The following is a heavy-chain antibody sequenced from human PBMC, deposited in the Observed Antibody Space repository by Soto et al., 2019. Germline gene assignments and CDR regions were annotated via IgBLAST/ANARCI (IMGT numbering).Heavy chain of an antibody. CDR3: AKAHSSSWPYFDY. V-gene: IGHV3-30*18. D-gene: IGHD6-13*01. CDR1: GFTFSSYG. CDR2: ISYDGSNK. Sequence: QVQLVESGGGVVQPGRSLRLSCAASGFTFSSYGMHWVRQAPGKGLEWVAVISYDGSNKYYAESVKGRFTISRDNSKNTLYLQMNSLRAEDTAVYYCAKAHSSSWPYFDYWGQGTLVTVSS. J-gene: IGHJ4*02.